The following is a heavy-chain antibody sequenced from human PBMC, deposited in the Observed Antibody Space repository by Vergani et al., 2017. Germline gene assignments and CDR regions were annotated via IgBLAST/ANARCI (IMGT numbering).Heavy chain of an antibody. V-gene: IGHV3-49*04. J-gene: IGHJ4*01. Sequence: VQLVESGGGVVQPGGSLRLSCTLSGFTLNTYGIHWVRQAPGKGLEWVGFVRNKEDGGTPEHAASVKGRFTISRDDSKAIAYLQMNSLKTEDTAVYYCTTGFPGSSWSTYWGQGTLVTVSS. CDR3: TTGFPGSSWSTY. D-gene: IGHD6-13*01. CDR2: VRNKEDGGTP. CDR1: GFTLNTYG.